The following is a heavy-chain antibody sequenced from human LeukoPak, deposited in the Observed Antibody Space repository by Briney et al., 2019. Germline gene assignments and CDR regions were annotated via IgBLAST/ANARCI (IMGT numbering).Heavy chain of an antibody. CDR1: GYTFTSYG. D-gene: IGHD6-6*01. CDR2: ISAYNGNT. V-gene: IGHV1-18*01. CDR3: ARAIQYSSSKPWFGP. J-gene: IGHJ5*02. Sequence: ASVKVSCKASGYTFTSYGISWVRQAPGQGLEWMGWISAYNGNTNYAQKLQDRVTMTTDTSTTTAYMELRSLRSDDTAVYYCARAIQYSSSKPWFGPWGQGTLVTVSS.